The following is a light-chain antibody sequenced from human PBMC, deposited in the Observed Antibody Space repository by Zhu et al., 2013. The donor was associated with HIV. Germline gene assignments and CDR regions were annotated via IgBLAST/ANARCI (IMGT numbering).Light chain of an antibody. Sequence: EIVLTQSPATLSLSPGERATLSCRASQSVSSSYLAWYQQKPGQPPRLLIYGASSRATGIPDRFSVTRSGTDFTLTINRLEPEDFAVYYCHHYDTYRFTFGPGTKV. CDR3: HHYDTYRFT. CDR1: QSVSSSY. V-gene: IGKV3-20*01. J-gene: IGKJ3*01. CDR2: GAS.